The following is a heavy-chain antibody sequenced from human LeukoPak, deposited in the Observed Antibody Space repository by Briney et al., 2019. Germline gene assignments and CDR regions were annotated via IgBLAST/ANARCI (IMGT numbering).Heavy chain of an antibody. CDR1: GGSISSSSYY. D-gene: IGHD2-2*01. V-gene: IGHV4-39*07. J-gene: IGHJ5*02. CDR3: ARGVPCSSTSCYFVGHNWFDL. CDR2: IYYSGST. Sequence: SETLSLTCTVSGGSISSSSYYWGWIRQPPGKGLEWIGSIYYSGSTYYNPSLKSRVTISVDTSKNQFSLKLSSVTAADTAVYYCARGVPCSSTSCYFVGHNWFDLWGQGTLVTVSS.